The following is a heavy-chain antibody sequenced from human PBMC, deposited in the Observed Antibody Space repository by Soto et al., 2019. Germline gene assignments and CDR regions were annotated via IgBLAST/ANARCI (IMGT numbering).Heavy chain of an antibody. D-gene: IGHD3-10*01. CDR1: GFTFSNYD. CDR3: ARGRVSGLYYFDY. CDR2: ISTAGNT. J-gene: IGHJ4*02. V-gene: IGHV3-13*01. Sequence: EVQLVESGGDLVQPGGSLRLSCAASGFTFSNYDMHWVRQATGKGLEWVSTISTAGNTYSPGSVKGRFTISRENAKNSFYLQINSLRVDDTAVYYCARGRVSGLYYFDYGGREPLVTVPS.